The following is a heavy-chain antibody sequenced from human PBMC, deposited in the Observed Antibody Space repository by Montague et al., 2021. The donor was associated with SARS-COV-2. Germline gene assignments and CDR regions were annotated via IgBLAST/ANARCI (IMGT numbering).Heavy chain of an antibody. Sequence: SETLSLTCAVYGESFSGFHWTWIRQPPGKGLEWIGEIDHRGTSNYNPSLKSRVTISMDTSKNQFSLRLNSVTAADTGVYYCARGHLGTTMVVVVMVGAQFYFDYWGQGAWSPSPQ. D-gene: IGHD3-22*01. CDR3: ARGHLGTTMVVVVMVGAQFYFDY. CDR2: IDHRGTS. J-gene: IGHJ4*02. V-gene: IGHV4-34*01. CDR1: GESFSGFH.